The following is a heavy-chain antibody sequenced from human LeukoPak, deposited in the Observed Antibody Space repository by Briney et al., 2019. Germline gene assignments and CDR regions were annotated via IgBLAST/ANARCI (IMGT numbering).Heavy chain of an antibody. D-gene: IGHD4-17*01. Sequence: PGGSLRLSCALSGLTVNDNYMSWVRQAPGKGLEWVSLIFPDGQTYYADFVQGRFSISRDMSRNILFLDMSSLRAEDTAVLFCARANTVYGDFDYWGQGTLVTVSS. CDR3: ARANTVYGDFDY. J-gene: IGHJ4*02. CDR2: IFPDGQT. CDR1: GLTVNDNY. V-gene: IGHV3-53*01.